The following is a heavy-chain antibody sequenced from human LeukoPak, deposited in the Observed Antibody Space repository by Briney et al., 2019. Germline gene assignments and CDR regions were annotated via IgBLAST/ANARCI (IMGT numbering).Heavy chain of an antibody. CDR1: GGSISGYY. CDR3: ARDTATVTFNWFDP. D-gene: IGHD4-11*01. CDR2: IYSSGST. J-gene: IGHJ5*02. Sequence: SETLSLTCTVSGGSISGYYWSWIRQPAGKGLEWIGRIYSSGSTNYNPSLKSRVTMSVDTSKNQFSLKLSSVTAADTAVYYCARDTATVTFNWFDPWGQGTLVTVSS. V-gene: IGHV4-4*07.